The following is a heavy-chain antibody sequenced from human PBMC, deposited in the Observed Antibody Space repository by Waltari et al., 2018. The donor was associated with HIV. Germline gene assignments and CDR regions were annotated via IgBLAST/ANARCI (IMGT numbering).Heavy chain of an antibody. D-gene: IGHD3-10*01. CDR2: IKEDGSEK. V-gene: IGHV3-7*04. J-gene: IGHJ4*02. Sequence: EVQLVESGGGLVQPGGSLRLSCAAYGFTLSSYWMSWVRPAPGTGRGWVAKIKEDGSEKDYVDAVNGRFTISRDNAENSLYLKMNSLRAEDTAVYYCAGGGFYGSGSKGNWGQGTLVTVSS. CDR3: AGGGFYGSGSKGN. CDR1: GFTLSSYW.